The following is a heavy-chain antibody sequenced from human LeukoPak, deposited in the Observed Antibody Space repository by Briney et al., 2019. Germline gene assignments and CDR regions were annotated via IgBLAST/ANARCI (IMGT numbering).Heavy chain of an antibody. CDR3: ARHGYCSGGSCYWDY. Sequence: SETLSLTCTVSGGSISSGDYYWSWIRQPPGKGLEWIGYIYYSGSTYYNPSLKSRVAISVDTSNNEVSLKLSSVTAADTAVYYCARHGYCSGGSCYWDYWGQGTLVTVSS. V-gene: IGHV4-30-4*01. CDR2: IYYSGST. CDR1: GGSISSGDYY. D-gene: IGHD2-15*01. J-gene: IGHJ4*02.